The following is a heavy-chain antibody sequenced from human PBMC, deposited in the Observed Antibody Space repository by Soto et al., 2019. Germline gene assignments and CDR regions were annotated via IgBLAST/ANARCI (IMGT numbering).Heavy chain of an antibody. Sequence: GASVKVSCKVSGYTLTELSMHWVRQAPGKGLEWMGGFDPEDGETIYAQKFQGRVTMTEDTSTDTAYMELSSLRSEDTAVYYCATEGLLWFGELLSGYYGMDVWGQGTTVTVSS. CDR1: GYTLTELS. CDR3: ATEGLLWFGELLSGYYGMDV. V-gene: IGHV1-24*01. D-gene: IGHD3-10*01. J-gene: IGHJ6*02. CDR2: FDPEDGET.